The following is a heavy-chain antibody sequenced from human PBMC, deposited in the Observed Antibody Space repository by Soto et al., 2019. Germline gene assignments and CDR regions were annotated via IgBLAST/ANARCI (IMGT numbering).Heavy chain of an antibody. CDR2: IKQDGSEK. CDR3: AREYRREQWLVLDY. CDR1: GFTFSSYW. V-gene: IGHV3-7*01. D-gene: IGHD6-19*01. J-gene: IGHJ4*02. Sequence: EVQLVESGGGLVQPGGSLRLSCAASGFTFSSYWMSWVRQAPGKGLEWVANIKQDGSEKYYVDSVKGRFTISRDNAKNSLYLQMNILRAEDTAVYYCAREYRREQWLVLDYWGQGTLVTVSS.